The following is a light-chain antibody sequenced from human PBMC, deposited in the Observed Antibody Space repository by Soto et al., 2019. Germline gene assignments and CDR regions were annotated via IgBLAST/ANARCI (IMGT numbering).Light chain of an antibody. CDR3: QQSYSTPSIT. CDR1: QSISSH. CDR2: TTS. J-gene: IGKJ5*01. V-gene: IGKV1-39*01. Sequence: DIQMTQSPSSLSASVGDRVTITCRASQSISSHLNWYQQKPGKAPNLLISTTSSLQSGVPSRFSGGVSGTDFTLTISSLQPEDFATYYCQQSYSTPSITFGQGTRLEIK.